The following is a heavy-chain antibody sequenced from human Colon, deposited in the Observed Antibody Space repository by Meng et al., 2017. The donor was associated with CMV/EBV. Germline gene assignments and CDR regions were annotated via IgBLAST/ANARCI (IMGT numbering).Heavy chain of an antibody. CDR2: FVIANYNT. Sequence: SVKVSCKASGFTFSTSAVQWVRQARGQRLEWIGWFVIANYNTNYAPNFQERVTFAGDLSTNTLYMDLTSLRSEDTAVYYCAAPTKYGRDAFDVWGQGTMVTDSS. CDR3: AAPTKYGRDAFDV. D-gene: IGHD2-8*01. CDR1: GFTFSTSA. V-gene: IGHV1-58*01. J-gene: IGHJ3*01.